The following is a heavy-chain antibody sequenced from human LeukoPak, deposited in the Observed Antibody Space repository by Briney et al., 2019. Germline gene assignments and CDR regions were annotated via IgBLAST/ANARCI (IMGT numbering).Heavy chain of an antibody. CDR2: IYTSGST. CDR3: ARDISYSNYGDWFDP. CDR1: GGSISSYY. D-gene: IGHD4-11*01. Sequence: SETLSLTCTVSGGSISSYYWSWIRQPAGKGLEWIGRIYTSGSTNYNPSLKSRVTMSVDTSKNQFSLKLSSVTAADTAVYYCARDISYSNYGDWFDPWGQGTLVTVSS. J-gene: IGHJ5*02. V-gene: IGHV4-4*07.